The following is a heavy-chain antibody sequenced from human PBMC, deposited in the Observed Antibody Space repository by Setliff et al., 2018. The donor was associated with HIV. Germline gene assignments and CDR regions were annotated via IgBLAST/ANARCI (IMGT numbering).Heavy chain of an antibody. CDR3: ARVRRDGNSFDD. CDR1: GGSISSGDYY. D-gene: IGHD4-4*01. V-gene: IGHV4-30-4*08. Sequence: SETLSLTCTVSGGSISSGDYYWSWIRQPPGKGLEWIGYIYYSGSTYYNPSLRSRVTISLDTSKNQFPLKLSSVTAADTAVYFCARVRRDGNSFDDWGQGTLVTVSS. CDR2: IYYSGST. J-gene: IGHJ4*02.